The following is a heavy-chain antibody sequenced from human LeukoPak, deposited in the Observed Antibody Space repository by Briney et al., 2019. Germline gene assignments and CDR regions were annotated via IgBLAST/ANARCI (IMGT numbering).Heavy chain of an antibody. CDR2: ISAYNGNT. D-gene: IGHD6-6*01. V-gene: IGHV1-18*01. J-gene: IGHJ6*03. CDR1: GYTFTSYG. Sequence: ASVKVSCKASGYTFTSYGISWVRQAPGQGLEWMGWISAYNGNTNYAQKLQGRVTMTTDTSTSTAYMELRSLRSDDTAVYYCARAARENYYYCYYMDVWGKGTTVTVSS. CDR3: ARAARENYYYCYYMDV.